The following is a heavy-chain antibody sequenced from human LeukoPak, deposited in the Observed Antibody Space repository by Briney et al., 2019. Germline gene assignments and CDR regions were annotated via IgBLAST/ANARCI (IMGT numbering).Heavy chain of an antibody. CDR1: GYSISSGYY. CDR2: IYYSGST. D-gene: IGHD6-13*01. V-gene: IGHV4-38-2*02. J-gene: IGHJ3*02. Sequence: SETLSLTCTVSGYSISSGYYWGWIRQPPGKGLEWIGSIYYSGSTYYNPSLKGRVTISVDTSKNQFSLKLSSVTAADTAVYYCARERAAAAKAAFDIWGQGTMVTVSS. CDR3: ARERAAAAKAAFDI.